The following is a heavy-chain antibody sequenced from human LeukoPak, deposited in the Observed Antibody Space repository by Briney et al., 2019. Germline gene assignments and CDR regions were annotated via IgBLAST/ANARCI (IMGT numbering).Heavy chain of an antibody. V-gene: IGHV4-59*01. CDR3: AREGGYSYAKYFDF. J-gene: IGHJ4*02. Sequence: PSETLSLTCVVSGGSISSYFWSWIRQPPGKGLEWIGFIYYSGSSNYNPSLKSRVTISVDTSKNQFSLKLSSVTAADTAVYYCAREGGYSYAKYFDFWGQGTLVTVSS. D-gene: IGHD5-18*01. CDR2: IYYSGSS. CDR1: GGSISSYF.